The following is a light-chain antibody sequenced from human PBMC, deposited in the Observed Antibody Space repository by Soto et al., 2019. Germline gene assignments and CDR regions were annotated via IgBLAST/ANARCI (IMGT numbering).Light chain of an antibody. CDR1: SRDIGAYNF. J-gene: IGLJ2*01. V-gene: IGLV2-14*03. CDR2: DVN. Sequence: QSVLTQPASVYGSPGQSITISCTGTSRDIGAYNFVSWYQQHPGKAPKLMLYDVNIRPSGVSNRFSGSKSGNTASLTISGHQAEDEADYYCTSWTTSTTMIFGGGTKLTVL. CDR3: TSWTTSTTMI.